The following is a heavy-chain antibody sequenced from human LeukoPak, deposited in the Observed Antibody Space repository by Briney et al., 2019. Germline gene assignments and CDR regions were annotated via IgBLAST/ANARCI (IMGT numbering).Heavy chain of an antibody. V-gene: IGHV3-20*04. J-gene: IGHJ4*02. CDR1: GFTFDDYG. Sequence: GGSLRLSCAASGFTFDDYGMSWVRQAPGKGLEWVSGINWNGGSTGYADSVKGRFTISRDNAKNSLYLQMNSLRAEDTALYYCARVYYYGSGSSTYYFDYWGQGTLVTVSS. D-gene: IGHD3-10*01. CDR3: ARVYYYGSGSSTYYFDY. CDR2: INWNGGST.